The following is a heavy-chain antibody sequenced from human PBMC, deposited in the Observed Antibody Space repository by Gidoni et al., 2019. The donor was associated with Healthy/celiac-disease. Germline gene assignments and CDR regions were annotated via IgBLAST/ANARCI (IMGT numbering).Heavy chain of an antibody. V-gene: IGHV3-23*01. CDR3: AKEVGYCSGGSCYPYYYYGMDV. Sequence: EVQLLESGGGLVQPGGSLRLSCAASGFTFSSSAMSWVRQAPGKGLEWFSAISGSGGSTYSADSVKGRFTISRDNSKNTLYLQMNSLRAEDTAVYYCAKEVGYCSGGSCYPYYYYGMDVWGQGTTVTVSS. CDR2: ISGSGGST. J-gene: IGHJ6*02. D-gene: IGHD2-15*01. CDR1: GFTFSSSA.